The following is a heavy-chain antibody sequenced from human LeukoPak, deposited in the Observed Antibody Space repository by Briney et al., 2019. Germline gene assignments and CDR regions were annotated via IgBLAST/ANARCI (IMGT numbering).Heavy chain of an antibody. Sequence: GGSLGLSCAASGFTLSSYATTWVRQAPGKGLEWVSAISGSGADTYYADSVKGRFTISRDTSKNTVYLQMNSLRDEDTAVYYCAKQLDSGNYYPTGDDYWGQGTLVTVSS. D-gene: IGHD3-10*01. CDR1: GFTLSSYA. V-gene: IGHV3-23*01. J-gene: IGHJ4*02. CDR2: ISGSGADT. CDR3: AKQLDSGNYYPTGDDY.